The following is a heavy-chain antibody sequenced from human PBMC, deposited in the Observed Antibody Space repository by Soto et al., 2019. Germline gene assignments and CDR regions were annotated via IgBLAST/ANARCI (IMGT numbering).Heavy chain of an antibody. CDR1: GFTFSSYA. CDR2: ISYDGSNK. CDR3: AREGAAAGFSRDFTLDY. J-gene: IGHJ4*02. V-gene: IGHV3-30-3*01. D-gene: IGHD6-13*01. Sequence: PGGSLRLSCAASGFTFSSYAMHWVRQAPGKGLEWVAVISYDGSNKYYADSVKGRFTISRDNSKNTLYLQMNSLRAEDTAVYYCAREGAAAGFSRDFTLDYWGQGTLVTVSS.